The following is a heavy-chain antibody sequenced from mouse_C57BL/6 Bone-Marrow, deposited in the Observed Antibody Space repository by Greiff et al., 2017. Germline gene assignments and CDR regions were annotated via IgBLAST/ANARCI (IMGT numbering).Heavy chain of an antibody. CDR3: ASYGYSNYYDMDY. Sequence: EVKVEESGGGLVKPGGSLKLSCAASGFTFSSYAMSWVRQTPAKRLEWVATISVGGSYTYYPDNVKGRFTISRDNAKNNLYLQMSNLKAEDTAMYYCASYGYSNYYDMDYWCKGTSVTVSA. V-gene: IGHV5-4*03. D-gene: IGHD1-1*01. CDR1: GFTFSSYA. J-gene: IGHJ4*01. CDR2: ISVGGSYT.